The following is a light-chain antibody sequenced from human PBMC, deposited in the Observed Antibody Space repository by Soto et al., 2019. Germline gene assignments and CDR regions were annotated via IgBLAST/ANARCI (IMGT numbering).Light chain of an antibody. J-gene: IGKJ1*01. CDR1: QTIGAN. Sequence: DIQMTQSPSSLSASIGDSVTIXXRASQTIGANLNWYRQKPGKAPTLXSYDASTLQRGGPSRFSGLGSGTDFALTITSLQPDDSATYYCQQSYSTPWTFGQGTKVDI. V-gene: IGKV1-39*01. CDR3: QQSYSTPWT. CDR2: DAS.